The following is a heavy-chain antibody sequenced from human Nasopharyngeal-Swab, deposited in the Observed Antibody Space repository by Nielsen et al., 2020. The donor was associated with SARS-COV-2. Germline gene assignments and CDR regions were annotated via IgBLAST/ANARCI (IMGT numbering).Heavy chain of an antibody. CDR2: IIPILDIG. CDR3: ARDLWLETDYYYLGMDV. J-gene: IGHJ6*02. Sequence: SVKVSCKASGGTSSSYAITWVRQAPGQGLEWMGRIIPILDIGRYAQKFQGRVTITADKSTNTAYMELSSLTSEDTAVYYCARDLWLETDYYYLGMDVWGQGTTVTVSS. CDR1: GGTSSSYA. D-gene: IGHD6-19*01. V-gene: IGHV1-69*04.